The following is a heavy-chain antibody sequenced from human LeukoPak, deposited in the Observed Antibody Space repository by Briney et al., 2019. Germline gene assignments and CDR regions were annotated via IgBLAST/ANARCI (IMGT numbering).Heavy chain of an antibody. CDR1: GFTFGAYW. Sequence: PGGSLRLPCAASGFTFGAYWMSWFRQAPGKGPEWVASIKDDGSAQFYADSLEGRFTISRDNAKNTLYLQMDTMRVEDTAVYYCARHIVGEQNFDYWSQGTLVTVSS. V-gene: IGHV3-7*01. CDR2: IKDDGSAQ. J-gene: IGHJ4*02. CDR3: ARHIVGEQNFDY. D-gene: IGHD3-16*02.